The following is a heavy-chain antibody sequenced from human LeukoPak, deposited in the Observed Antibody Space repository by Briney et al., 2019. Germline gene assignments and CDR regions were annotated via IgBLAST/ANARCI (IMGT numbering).Heavy chain of an antibody. V-gene: IGHV4-39*07. J-gene: IGHJ4*02. CDR3: ARGQWFRAF. CDR2: IYYSGST. Sequence: SETLSLTCTVSGGSISNTSYHWDWIRQPPGKGLEWIGSIYYSGSTYHNPSLKSRVTISVDTSKNQFSLKMNSVTAADTAVYYCARGQWFRAFWSRGTPVTVSS. D-gene: IGHD3-10*01. CDR1: GGSISNTSYH.